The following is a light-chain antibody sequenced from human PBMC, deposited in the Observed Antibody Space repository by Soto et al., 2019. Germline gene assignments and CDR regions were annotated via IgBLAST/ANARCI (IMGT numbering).Light chain of an antibody. V-gene: IGKV3-20*01. J-gene: IGKJ1*01. CDR1: QSVSSGY. Sequence: EIVLTQSPGTLSLPPGERATLSCRASQSVSSGYLAWYQQKPGQAPRLLIYGASNRATGIPDRFSGSGSGTDFTLTISILEPEDFAVYYCQQYGSSPRTFGQGTKVDNK. CDR3: QQYGSSPRT. CDR2: GAS.